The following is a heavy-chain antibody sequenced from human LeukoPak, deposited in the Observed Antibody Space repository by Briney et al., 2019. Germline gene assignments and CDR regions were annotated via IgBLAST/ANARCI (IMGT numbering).Heavy chain of an antibody. CDR3: GRVVDSAAVAGTGKYYFDY. D-gene: IGHD6-19*01. CDR1: GYFISSGYY. CDR2: LYHSGNT. Sequence: SETLSLTCAVSGYFISSGYYWGWLPPPQGKGLAWIGRLYHSGNTYYNPSLKSRVTISVDTSKNHFSLKLTSVTAADTAVYYCGRVVDSAAVAGTGKYYFDYWGQGTLVTVSS. V-gene: IGHV4-38-2*01. J-gene: IGHJ4*02.